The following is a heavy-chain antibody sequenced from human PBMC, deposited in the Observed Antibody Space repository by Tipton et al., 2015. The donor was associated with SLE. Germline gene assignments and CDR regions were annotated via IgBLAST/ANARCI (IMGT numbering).Heavy chain of an antibody. CDR1: GFNFANYA. CDR3: TREYPGYYYYLDV. J-gene: IGHJ6*03. D-gene: IGHD2-2*01. V-gene: IGHV3-74*01. Sequence: GSLRLSCEASGFNFANYAMNWVRQAPGKGLVWVSRINSDGSSTRYADSEKGRFTISRDNAKNTLYLQMNSLTAEDTAVYYCTREYPGYYYYLDVWGKGTTVTVSS. CDR2: INSDGSST.